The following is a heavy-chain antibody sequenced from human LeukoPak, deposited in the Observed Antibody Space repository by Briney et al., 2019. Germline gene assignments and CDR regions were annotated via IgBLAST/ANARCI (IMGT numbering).Heavy chain of an antibody. CDR1: GFTFSSYN. J-gene: IGHJ4*02. CDR2: ISSSSSTI. V-gene: IGHV3-48*01. CDR3: TTVVVTASRQIDY. Sequence: PGGSLRLSCAASGFTFSSYNMNWVRQAPGKGLEWVSYISSSSSTIYYADSVKGRFTISRDNAKNSLYLQMNSLKTEDTAVYYCTTVVVTASRQIDYWGQGTLVTVSS. D-gene: IGHD2-21*02.